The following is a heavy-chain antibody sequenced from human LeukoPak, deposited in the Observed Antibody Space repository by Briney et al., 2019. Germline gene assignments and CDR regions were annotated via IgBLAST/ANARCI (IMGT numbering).Heavy chain of an antibody. CDR2: ISSSSSYI. CDR1: GFTFSSDS. D-gene: IGHD6-13*01. V-gene: IGHV3-21*01. J-gene: IGHJ6*03. CDR3: ARDEAPVAAAGILAGNYYYYYMDV. Sequence: PGGSLRLSCAASGFTFSSDSMKWVRQAPGKGLEWVSSISSSSSYIYYADPVKGRFTISRDNAKNSLYLQMNSLRAEDTAVYYCARDEAPVAAAGILAGNYYYYYMDVWGKGTTVTISS.